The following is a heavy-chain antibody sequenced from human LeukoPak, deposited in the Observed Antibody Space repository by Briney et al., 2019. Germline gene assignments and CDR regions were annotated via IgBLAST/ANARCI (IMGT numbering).Heavy chain of an antibody. CDR2: ISSSSSYI. V-gene: IGHV3-21*01. Sequence: PGGSLRLSCAASGFTFSSYSMNWVRQAPGKGLEWISSISSSSSYIYYADSVKGRFTISRHNAKNSLYLQMNSLRAEDTAVYYFSRMDGSYVDYWSQGTLVNVAS. J-gene: IGHJ4*02. D-gene: IGHD5-18*01. CDR1: GFTFSSYS. CDR3: SRMDGSYVDY.